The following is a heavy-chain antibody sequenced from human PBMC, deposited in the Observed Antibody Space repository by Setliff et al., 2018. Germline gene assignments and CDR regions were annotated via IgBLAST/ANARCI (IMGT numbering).Heavy chain of an antibody. V-gene: IGHV4-34*01. D-gene: IGHD2-8*02. CDR3: AADFPGGAFPFDY. CDR2: INHSGST. J-gene: IGHJ4*02. Sequence: SETLSLTCAVYGGSFSTYYWIWIRQPPGKGLEWIGEINHSGSTNYNPSLKSRVTISVDTSKNQFSLKLSSVTAADTAVYYCAADFPGGAFPFDYLGQGTMVTVSS. CDR1: GGSFSTYY.